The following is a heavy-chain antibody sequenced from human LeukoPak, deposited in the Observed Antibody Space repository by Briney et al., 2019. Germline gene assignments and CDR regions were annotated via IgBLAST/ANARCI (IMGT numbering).Heavy chain of an antibody. CDR2: ISGSGGST. J-gene: IGHJ4*02. Sequence: GGSLRLSCVASGFTFSTYAMNWVRQAPGKGLEWVSGISGSGGSTYYADSVKGRFTISRDNSKNTLYLQMNNLRAEDTALYYCAKGYWNPGYWGQGTLVTVSS. CDR3: AKGYWNPGY. D-gene: IGHD1-1*01. CDR1: GFTFSTYA. V-gene: IGHV3-23*01.